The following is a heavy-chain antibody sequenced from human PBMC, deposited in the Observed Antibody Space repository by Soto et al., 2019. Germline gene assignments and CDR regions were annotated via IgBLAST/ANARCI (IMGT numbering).Heavy chain of an antibody. CDR1: GFTFSDYY. V-gene: IGHV3-11*01. CDR2: ISSSGSTI. J-gene: IGHJ6*03. CDR3: ARDVSLPAANNYFYYYMDV. D-gene: IGHD2-2*01. Sequence: QVQLVESGGGLVKPGGSLRLSCAASGFTFSDYYMSWIRQAPGKGLEWVSYISSSGSTIYYADSVKGRFTIPRDNAKNSLYLQSNSPRAEDTAVYYRARDVSLPAANNYFYYYMDVLGKGTTVTVSS.